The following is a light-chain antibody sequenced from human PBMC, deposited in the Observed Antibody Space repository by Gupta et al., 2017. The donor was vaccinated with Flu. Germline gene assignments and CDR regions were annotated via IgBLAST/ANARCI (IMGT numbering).Light chain of an antibody. CDR2: END. Sequence: NYNIGSNSVTWYQPLPGTAPKLLIYENDKPPSGIPDRFRGSWSGTSAPLAITGLQTGEEADYYCGAWDSTLDVCVFGGGTKVTVL. CDR3: GAWDSTLDVCV. CDR1: NYNIGSNS. V-gene: IGLV1-51*02. J-gene: IGLJ3*02.